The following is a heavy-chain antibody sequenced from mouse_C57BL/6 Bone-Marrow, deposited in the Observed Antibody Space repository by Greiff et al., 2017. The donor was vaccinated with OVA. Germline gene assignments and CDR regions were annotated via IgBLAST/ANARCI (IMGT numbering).Heavy chain of an antibody. CDR3: ARLEDGEEAAYYDN. Sequence: VQLQQSGPELVKPGASVKISCKASGYAFSSSGLNWVQQRPGTGLAWIGRISPGDGDTNYPGQFMGKATLTADNSYSTAYMQLSSLTSEDSAFYYCARLEDGEEAAYYDNGGQGTALSVSS. V-gene: IGHV1-82*01. D-gene: IGHD2-3*01. CDR1: GYAFSSSG. CDR2: ISPGDGDT. J-gene: IGHJ2*01.